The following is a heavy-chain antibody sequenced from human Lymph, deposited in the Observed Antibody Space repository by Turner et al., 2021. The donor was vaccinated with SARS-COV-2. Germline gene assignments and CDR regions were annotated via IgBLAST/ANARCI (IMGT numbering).Heavy chain of an antibody. CDR3: ARDLSPIRVVVVPAARSRYYYGMDV. J-gene: IGHJ6*02. CDR2: IIPIFGTA. Sequence: QMQLVQSGAEVKKPGSSVKVSCKASGGIFSSYVIRWVRQAPGQGLEWMGGIIPIFGTANHAQKFQGRVTITADESTSTAYMELSSLRSEDTAVYYCARDLSPIRVVVVPAARSRYYYGMDVWGQGTTVTVSS. V-gene: IGHV1-69*01. D-gene: IGHD2-2*01. CDR1: GGIFSSYV.